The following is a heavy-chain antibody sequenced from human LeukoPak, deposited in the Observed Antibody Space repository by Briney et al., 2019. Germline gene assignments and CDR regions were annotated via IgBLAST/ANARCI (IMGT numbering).Heavy chain of an antibody. Sequence: GRSLRLSCAASGFTFSNCGMHWVRQAPGKGLEWVALIWNDGSSEYYADSVKGRFTISRDNAKNSLYLQMNSLRAEDTAVYYCARGEDYGTNSFDYWGQGTLVTVSS. CDR3: ARGEDYGTNSFDY. V-gene: IGHV3-33*01. CDR1: GFTFSNCG. J-gene: IGHJ4*02. D-gene: IGHD4-17*01. CDR2: IWNDGSSE.